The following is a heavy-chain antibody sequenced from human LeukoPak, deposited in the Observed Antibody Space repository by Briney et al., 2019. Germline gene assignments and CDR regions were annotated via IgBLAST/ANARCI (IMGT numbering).Heavy chain of an antibody. J-gene: IGHJ4*02. CDR2: ISSSSSYI. CDR1: GFTFSSYS. Sequence: GGSLRLSCAASGFTFSSYSMNWVRQAPGKGLEWVSSISSSSSYIYYADSVKGRFTISRDNAKNSLYLQMNSLKAEDTAVYYCARAGWQWLVTGGDYWGQGTLVTVSS. V-gene: IGHV3-21*01. D-gene: IGHD6-19*01. CDR3: ARAGWQWLVTGGDY.